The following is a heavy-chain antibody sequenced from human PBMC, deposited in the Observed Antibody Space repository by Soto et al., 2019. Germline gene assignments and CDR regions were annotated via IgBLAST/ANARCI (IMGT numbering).Heavy chain of an antibody. CDR2: IYHSGST. D-gene: IGHD2-2*01. J-gene: IGHJ6*03. CDR1: SGSISSSNW. Sequence: QVQLQESGPELVKPSGTLSLTCAVSSGSISSSNWWSWVRQPPGKGLEWIGEIYHSGSTNYNPSLKSRVTISVDKSKNQFSLKLSSVTAADTAVYYCARGPYCSCTSCYARADYYYYMDVWGKGTTVTVSS. CDR3: ARGPYCSCTSCYARADYYYYMDV. V-gene: IGHV4-4*02.